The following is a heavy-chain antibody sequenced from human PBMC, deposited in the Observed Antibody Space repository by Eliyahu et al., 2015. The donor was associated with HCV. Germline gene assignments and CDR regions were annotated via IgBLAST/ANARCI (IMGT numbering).Heavy chain of an antibody. D-gene: IGHD3-3*01. CDR3: ARQRRYGFWSGYLDY. J-gene: IGHJ4*02. V-gene: IGHV4-39*01. Sequence: QLQLQESGPGLVKPSETLSLTCTXSGGSISSNNYYWGWVRQPPGKGLEWIGIVYYSGSTYYNPSLKSRVTISVDTSKNQFSLTLSSVTAADTAVYYCARQRRYGFWSGYLDYWGQGTLVTVSS. CDR2: VYYSGST. CDR1: GGSISSNNYY.